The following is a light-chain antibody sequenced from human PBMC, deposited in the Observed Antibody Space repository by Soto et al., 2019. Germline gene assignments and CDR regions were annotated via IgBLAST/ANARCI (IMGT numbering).Light chain of an antibody. CDR1: QGIAPD. CDR3: QKYHTAPLT. V-gene: IGKV1-27*01. Sequence: DVQITQSPSSLSAFGGDRVTITCRERQGIAPDLAWFQQKPGKVPKLLIYATSTLQSGVRSRFSGSGSGTYFTLTISSLQPEDVATDYSQKYHTAPLTVGGGTKVEIK. J-gene: IGKJ4*02. CDR2: ATS.